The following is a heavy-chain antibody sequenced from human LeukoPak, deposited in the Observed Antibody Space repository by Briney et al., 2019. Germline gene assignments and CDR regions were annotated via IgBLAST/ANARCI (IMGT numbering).Heavy chain of an antibody. CDR1: GFTLSIYG. D-gene: IGHD5-12*01. Sequence: PGGSLRLSCVSSGFTLSIYGMHWVRQAAGKGLEWVAYIRYGGNNKYYTDTVRGGLGITRDNSKNTLYLQMNSMRAEATAVYYCAKKGGGYDFLDSWGQGTLATVSS. J-gene: IGHJ4*02. V-gene: IGHV3-30*02. CDR2: IRYGGNNK. CDR3: AKKGGGYDFLDS.